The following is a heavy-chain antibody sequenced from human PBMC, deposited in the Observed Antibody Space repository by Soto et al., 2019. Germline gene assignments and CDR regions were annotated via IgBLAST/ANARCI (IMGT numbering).Heavy chain of an antibody. CDR2: IYYSGST. V-gene: IGHV4-59*01. CDR3: ARVGVATIGFVWFDP. D-gene: IGHD5-12*01. Sequence: SETLSLTCTVSGGSISSYYWSWIRQPPGKGLEWIGYIYYSGSTNYNPSLKSRVTISVDTSKNQFSLKLSSVTAADTAVYYCARVGVATIGFVWFDPWGQGTLVTVSS. CDR1: GGSISSYY. J-gene: IGHJ5*02.